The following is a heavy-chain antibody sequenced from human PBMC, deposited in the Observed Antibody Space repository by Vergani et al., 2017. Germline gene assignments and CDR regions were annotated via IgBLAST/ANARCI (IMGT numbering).Heavy chain of an antibody. CDR3: ARVGLKTQATIKFSSYWYFDL. Sequence: QVQLQQWGAGLLKPSETLSLTCAVYGGSLSGYYWSWIRQPPGKGLEWIGEINHSGSTNYNPSLKSRVTISVDTSKNQFSLKLSSVTAADTAVYYCARVGLKTQATIKFSSYWYFDLWGRGTLVTVSS. CDR1: GGSLSGYY. CDR2: INHSGST. D-gene: IGHD5-12*01. V-gene: IGHV4-34*01. J-gene: IGHJ2*01.